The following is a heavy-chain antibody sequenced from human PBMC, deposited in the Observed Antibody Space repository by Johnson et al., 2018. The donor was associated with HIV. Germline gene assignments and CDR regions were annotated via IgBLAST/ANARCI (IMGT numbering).Heavy chain of an antibody. CDR3: AREGPSERAGFDI. CDR2: ISYDGSNK. V-gene: IGHV3-30*14. Sequence: VQLVESGGGVVQPGRSLRLSCAASGFTFSSYAMHWVRQAPGKGLEWVAVISYDGSNKYYADSVKGRFTISRDNARNTLYLQMNSLRADDTAVYYCAREGPSERAGFDIWGQGTMVTVSS. CDR1: GFTFSSYA. J-gene: IGHJ3*02.